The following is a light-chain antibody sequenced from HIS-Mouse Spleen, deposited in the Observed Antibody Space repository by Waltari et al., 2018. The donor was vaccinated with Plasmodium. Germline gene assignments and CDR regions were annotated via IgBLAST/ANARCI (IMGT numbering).Light chain of an antibody. CDR1: RWHCRYP. Sequence: QLVLTQSPSASASLGASVKLTCTLRRWHCRYPIAWPPQQPEKGPRYLMKLNSDGSHSKGDGIPDRFSGSSSGAERYLTISSLQSEDEADYYCQTWGTGMGVFGGGTKLTVL. J-gene: IGLJ2*01. CDR2: LNSDGSH. CDR3: QTWGTGMGV. V-gene: IGLV4-69*01.